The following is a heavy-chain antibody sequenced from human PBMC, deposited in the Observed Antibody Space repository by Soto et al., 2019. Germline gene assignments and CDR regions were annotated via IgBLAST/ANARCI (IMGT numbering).Heavy chain of an antibody. CDR3: ARLSGSNWYTVAY. V-gene: IGHV4-34*01. CDR1: GGSFSNYY. Sequence: QVQLQQWGAGLLKPSETLSLTCAVYGGSFSNYYWIWVRQTPGKGLEWIGEINHSGSTSYNPFLKSRVTISVDTSKNQFSLELISVTAADTAVYYCARLSGSNWYTVAYWGQGALVTVSS. D-gene: IGHD6-13*01. CDR2: INHSGST. J-gene: IGHJ4*02.